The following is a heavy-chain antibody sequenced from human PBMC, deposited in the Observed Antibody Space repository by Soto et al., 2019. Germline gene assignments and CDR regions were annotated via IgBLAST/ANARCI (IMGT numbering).Heavy chain of an antibody. Sequence: TLSLTCSVSGCSISSGGYSWSWIRQPPGKGLEWIGYIYHSGSTYYNPSLKSRVTISVDRSKNQFSLKLSSVTAADTAVYYCAARRIAVAGTGVFDYWGQGTLVTVSS. CDR1: GCSISSGGYS. V-gene: IGHV4-30-2*01. CDR2: IYHSGST. CDR3: AARRIAVAGTGVFDY. J-gene: IGHJ4*02. D-gene: IGHD6-19*01.